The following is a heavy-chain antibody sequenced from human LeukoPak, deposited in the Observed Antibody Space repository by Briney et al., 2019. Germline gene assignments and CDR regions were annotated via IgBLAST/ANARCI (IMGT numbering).Heavy chain of an antibody. J-gene: IGHJ4*02. CDR3: ARGVYGSGSPHY. V-gene: IGHV1-69*04. D-gene: IGHD3-10*01. CDR1: GGTFSSYA. CDR2: IIPILGIA. Sequence: SVKVSCKASGGTFSSYAISWVRQAPGQGLEWMGRIIPILGIANYAQKFQGRVTITADKSTSTAYMELSSLRSEDTAVYYCARGVYGSGSPHYWGQGTLVTVSS.